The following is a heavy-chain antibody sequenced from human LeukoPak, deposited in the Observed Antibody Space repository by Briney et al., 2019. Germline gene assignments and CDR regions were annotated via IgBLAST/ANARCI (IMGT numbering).Heavy chain of an antibody. CDR1: GFTFSNYW. V-gene: IGHV3-7*01. Sequence: GGSLRLSCAASGFTFSNYWMSWVRQAPGNGPEWVANIKEDESEKNYVDSVKGRFTISRDSAKNSLYLQMNSLRAEDTAVYYCARGGYGDYLPDYWGQGTLVTVSS. J-gene: IGHJ4*02. CDR2: IKEDESEK. CDR3: ARGGYGDYLPDY. D-gene: IGHD4-17*01.